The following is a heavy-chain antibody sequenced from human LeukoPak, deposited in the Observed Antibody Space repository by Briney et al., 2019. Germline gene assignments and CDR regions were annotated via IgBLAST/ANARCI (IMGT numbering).Heavy chain of an antibody. D-gene: IGHD6-19*01. CDR1: GFSLSTSGVG. CDR3: ALRSGGAVALNPYYFDY. J-gene: IGHJ4*02. V-gene: IGHV2-5*02. CDR2: IYWDDDK. Sequence: SGPTLVNPTQTLTLTCTFSGFSLSTSGVGVGWIRQPPGKALEWLALIYWDDDKRYSPSLKSRLTITKDTSKNQVVLTMTNMDPVDTATCYCALRSGGAVALNPYYFDYWGQGTLVTVSS.